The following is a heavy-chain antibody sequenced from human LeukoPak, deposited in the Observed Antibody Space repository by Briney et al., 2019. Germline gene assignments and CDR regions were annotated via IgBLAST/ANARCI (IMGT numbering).Heavy chain of an antibody. Sequence: ASVKVSCKASGGTFSSYAISWVRQAPGQGLEWMGGIIPIFGTANYAQKFQGRVTITTDESTSTAYMELSSLRSEDTAVYYCARGLEAAADSYYYMDVWGKGTTVTVSS. D-gene: IGHD6-13*01. CDR2: IIPIFGTA. CDR1: GGTFSSYA. J-gene: IGHJ6*03. CDR3: ARGLEAAADSYYYMDV. V-gene: IGHV1-69*05.